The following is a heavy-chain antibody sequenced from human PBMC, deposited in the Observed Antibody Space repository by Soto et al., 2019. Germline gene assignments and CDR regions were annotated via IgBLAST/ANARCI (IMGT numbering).Heavy chain of an antibody. CDR2: SNAGNGNT. V-gene: IGHV1-3*02. CDR1: GYTFTSYA. D-gene: IGHD3-9*01. Sequence: ASVKVSCKASGYTFTSYAMHWVRQAPGQRLEWMGWSNAGNGNTKYSQEFQGRVTITRDTSASTAYMELSSLRSEDMAVYYCARDAVPFDGIWLAHDWGQGTVVTVSS. J-gene: IGHJ4*02. CDR3: ARDAVPFDGIWLAHD.